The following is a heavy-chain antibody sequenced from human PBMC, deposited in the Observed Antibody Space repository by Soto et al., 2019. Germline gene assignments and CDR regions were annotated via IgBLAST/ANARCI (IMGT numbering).Heavy chain of an antibody. CDR2: ISGSGGST. J-gene: IGHJ6*02. CDR1: GFTFSSYA. D-gene: IGHD3-3*01. V-gene: IGHV3-23*01. Sequence: GGSLRLSCAASGFTFSSYAMSWVRQAPGKGLEWVSAISGSGGSTYYADSVKGRFTISRDNSKNTLYLQMNSLRAEDTAVYYCAKDHHPNYDFWSGYYATYYYYGMDVWGQGTTVTVSS. CDR3: AKDHHPNYDFWSGYYATYYYYGMDV.